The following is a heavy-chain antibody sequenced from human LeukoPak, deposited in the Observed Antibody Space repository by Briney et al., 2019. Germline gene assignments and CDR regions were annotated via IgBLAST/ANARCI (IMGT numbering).Heavy chain of an antibody. V-gene: IGHV6-1*01. CDR1: GDSVSSNSGA. CDR3: ARGVYDSTYFDY. J-gene: IGHJ4*02. D-gene: IGHD5/OR15-5a*01. CDR2: TYYRSNYYN. Sequence: SQTLSLTCAISGDSVSSNSGAWNWIRQSPSRGLEWLGRTYYRSNYYNDYALSVKSRITINPDTSKNQFSLQLNSVTPEDTAVYYCARGVYDSTYFDYWGQGILVTVSS.